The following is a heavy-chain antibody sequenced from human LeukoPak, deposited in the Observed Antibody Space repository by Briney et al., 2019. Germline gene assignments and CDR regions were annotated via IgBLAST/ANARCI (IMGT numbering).Heavy chain of an antibody. CDR1: GFTFSSYS. CDR3: ARTRIVGATLDP. V-gene: IGHV3-21*01. J-gene: IGHJ5*02. D-gene: IGHD1-26*01. Sequence: GGSLRLSCAASGFTFSSYSMNWVHQAPGKGLEWVSSISSSSSYIYYADSVKGRFTISRDNAKNSLYLQMNSLRAEDTAVYYCARTRIVGATLDPWGQGTLVTVSS. CDR2: ISSSSSYI.